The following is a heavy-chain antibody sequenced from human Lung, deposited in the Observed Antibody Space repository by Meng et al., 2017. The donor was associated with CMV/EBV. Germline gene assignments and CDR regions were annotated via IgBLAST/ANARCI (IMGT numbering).Heavy chain of an antibody. CDR2: INPNSGGT. Sequence: ASXXVSXKASGYFFTGHFVHWVRQAPGQGLEWMGWINPNSGGTKYTQKFQGRVTMTRDTPISTVYMELSGLRSDDTAMYYCARAQDTTSADYYNYGIDVWXQGTXVTVSS. D-gene: IGHD1-14*01. V-gene: IGHV1-2*02. CDR1: GYFFTGHF. CDR3: ARAQDTTSADYYNYGIDV. J-gene: IGHJ6*02.